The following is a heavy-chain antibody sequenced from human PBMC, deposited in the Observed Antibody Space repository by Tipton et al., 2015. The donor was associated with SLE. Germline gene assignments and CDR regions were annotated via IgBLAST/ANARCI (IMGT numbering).Heavy chain of an antibody. Sequence: LRLSCTVSGYSISSGYYWGWIRQPPGKGLEWIGSIYHSGSTYYNPALKSRVTISVDTSKNQFSLKLSSVTAADTAVYYCASQVPWNFDYWGQGTLVTVSS. CDR3: ASQVPWNFDY. CDR1: GYSISSGYY. V-gene: IGHV4-38-2*02. J-gene: IGHJ4*02. D-gene: IGHD1-1*01. CDR2: IYHSGST.